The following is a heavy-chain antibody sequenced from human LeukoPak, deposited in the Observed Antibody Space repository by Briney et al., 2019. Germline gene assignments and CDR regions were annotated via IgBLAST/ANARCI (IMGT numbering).Heavy chain of an antibody. J-gene: IGHJ3*02. Sequence: PSETLSLTCTVSGGSISSYYWSWIRQPPGKGLEWIGYIYYSGSTNYNPSLKSRVTISVDTSKNQFSLKLSSVTAADTAVYYCARDESHDAFDIWGQGTMVTVSS. V-gene: IGHV4-59*01. CDR2: IYYSGST. CDR3: ARDESHDAFDI. CDR1: GGSISSYY.